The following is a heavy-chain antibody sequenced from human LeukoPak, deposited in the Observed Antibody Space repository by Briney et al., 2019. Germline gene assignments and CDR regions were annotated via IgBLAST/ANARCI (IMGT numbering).Heavy chain of an antibody. CDR2: LSGRSSTI. CDR3: VREGYGDALQM. Sequence: GGSLRLSCAASRFTFSSYSLHGVRPPPGKGLEWVTYLSGRSSTIFYADSVWGRFTVSRDNAQDSLFLHMKSLRDDDTAVYYCVREGYGDALQMWGQGTVVTVSS. V-gene: IGHV3-48*02. D-gene: IGHD2-15*01. CDR1: RFTFSSYS. J-gene: IGHJ3*01.